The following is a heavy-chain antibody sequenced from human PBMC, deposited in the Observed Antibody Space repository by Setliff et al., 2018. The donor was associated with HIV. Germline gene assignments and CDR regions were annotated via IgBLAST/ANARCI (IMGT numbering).Heavy chain of an antibody. D-gene: IGHD2-2*01. Sequence: LRLSCAASGFSFSSYGMNWVRQAPGKGLEWVSYISSTSSNIYYVDSVEGRFTISGDNADNSLYLQMNSLRAEDTAVYYCVKDEEYIGVVSATMNMPGYYHYYYMDVWGKGSTVTVSS. J-gene: IGHJ6*03. CDR2: ISSTSSNI. CDR1: GFSFSSYG. V-gene: IGHV3-48*01. CDR3: VKDEEYIGVVSATMNMPGYYHYYYMDV.